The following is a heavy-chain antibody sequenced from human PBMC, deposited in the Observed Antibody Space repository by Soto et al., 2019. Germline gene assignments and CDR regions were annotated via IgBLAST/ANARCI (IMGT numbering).Heavy chain of an antibody. V-gene: IGHV3-33*01. CDR3: ARDYNYYVNYIEL. J-gene: IGHJ2*01. Sequence: QVQLVESGGGVVQPGKSLRLSCAASGFIFKSYGMHWVRQAPGKGLEWLAVIWHDGTNKYYADSLKGRFAISRDNSKNTLSLQMDSLSAEDTAVDYCARDYNYYVNYIELWGRGTLVTVSS. CDR1: GFIFKSYG. CDR2: IWHDGTNK. D-gene: IGHD3-22*01.